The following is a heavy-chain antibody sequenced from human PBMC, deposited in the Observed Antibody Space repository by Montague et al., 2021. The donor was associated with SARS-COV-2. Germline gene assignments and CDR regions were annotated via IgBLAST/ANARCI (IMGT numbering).Heavy chain of an antibody. D-gene: IGHD3-9*01. V-gene: IGHV2-70*04. J-gene: IGHJ3*02. CDR2: XXWDDDK. CDR3: ARSYYDILTNYYDACDI. Sequence: PALVKPTQTLTLTCTLSGFSLSTSGMRASWIRQPPGKALEWLARXXWDDDKFYSTSLKTRLTISKGTSKNQVVLTMTNMDPVDTATYYCARSYYDILTNYYDACDIWGQGTMVTVSS. CDR1: GFSLSTSGMR.